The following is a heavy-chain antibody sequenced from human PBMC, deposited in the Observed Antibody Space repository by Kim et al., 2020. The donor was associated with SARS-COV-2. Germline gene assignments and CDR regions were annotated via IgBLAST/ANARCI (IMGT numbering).Heavy chain of an antibody. CDR1: GFTFSSYW. CDR2: IKQDGSEK. D-gene: IGHD6-19*01. V-gene: IGHV3-7*01. CDR3: ARDDGVAGTSKDYYYYYMDV. J-gene: IGHJ6*03. Sequence: GGSLRLSCAASGFTFSSYWMSWVRQAPGKGLEWVANIKQDGSEKYYVDSVKGRFTISRDNAKNSLYLQMNSLRAEDMAVYYCARDDGVAGTSKDYYYYYMDVWGKGTTVTVSS.